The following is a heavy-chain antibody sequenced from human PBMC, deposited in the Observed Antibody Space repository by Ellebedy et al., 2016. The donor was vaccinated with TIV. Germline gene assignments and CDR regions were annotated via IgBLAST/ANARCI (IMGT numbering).Heavy chain of an antibody. J-gene: IGHJ6*02. V-gene: IGHV5-51*01. Sequence: ASVKVSCKGSGYSFTSYWSSWVRQMPGKGLEWMGIIYPGDSATRYSPYFQGQVTFSADKSISTAYLQWSSLKASDTAMYYCARHASRGAGSSSLGMDVWGQGTTVTVSS. CDR1: GYSFTSYW. CDR2: IYPGDSAT. D-gene: IGHD6-6*01. CDR3: ARHASRGAGSSSLGMDV.